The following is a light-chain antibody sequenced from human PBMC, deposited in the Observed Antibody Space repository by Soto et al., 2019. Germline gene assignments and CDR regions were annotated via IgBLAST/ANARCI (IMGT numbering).Light chain of an antibody. CDR2: DAS. Sequence: EIVLTQSPATLSLSPGERATLSCRASQSVRSYLAWYQQKPGQAPRLLIYDASNRATGIPARFSGSGSGTDFTLTIRNLEPEDFAFYYCQQRSNWLWTFGQGTKVEIK. CDR3: QQRSNWLWT. CDR1: QSVRSY. J-gene: IGKJ1*01. V-gene: IGKV3-11*01.